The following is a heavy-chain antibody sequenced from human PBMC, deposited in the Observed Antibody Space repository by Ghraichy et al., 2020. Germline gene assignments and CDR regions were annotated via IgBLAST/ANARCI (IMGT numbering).Heavy chain of an antibody. D-gene: IGHD6-6*01. CDR1: EFTFSNYW. Sequence: GGLRLSCAASEFTFSNYWMSWVRQAPGKGLEWVAHIKPDGSEEFYVDSVKGRFTTSRENAHNSLSLQMNSLRAEDSAVYYCARSTFSSADYWGQGTLVTVSS. J-gene: IGHJ4*02. CDR3: ARSTFSSADY. V-gene: IGHV3-7*01. CDR2: IKPDGSEE.